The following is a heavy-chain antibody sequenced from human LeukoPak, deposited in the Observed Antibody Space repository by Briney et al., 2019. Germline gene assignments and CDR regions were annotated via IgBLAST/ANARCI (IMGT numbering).Heavy chain of an antibody. J-gene: IGHJ4*02. V-gene: IGHV4-31*03. CDR3: ARDRRGVNDY. CDR2: IYYSGST. CDR1: GGSISSGGYY. D-gene: IGHD3-10*01. Sequence: PSETLSLTCTVSGGSISSGGYYWSWIRQHPGKGLEWIGYIYYSGSTYYNPSLKSRVTISVDTSKNQFSLKLSSVTAADTAVYYCARDRRGVNDYWGQGTLVTVS.